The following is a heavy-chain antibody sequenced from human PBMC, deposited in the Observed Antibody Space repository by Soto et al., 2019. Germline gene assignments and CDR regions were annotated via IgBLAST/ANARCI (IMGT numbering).Heavy chain of an antibody. Sequence: TGGSLRLSCAASGFTFSSYAMSWVRQAPGKGLEWVSAISGSGGSTYYADSVKGRFTISRDNSKNTLYLQMNSLRAEDTAVYYCAKGSEYSRPRAKFDYWGQGTLVTVSS. D-gene: IGHD6-6*01. CDR2: ISGSGGST. J-gene: IGHJ4*02. CDR3: AKGSEYSRPRAKFDY. CDR1: GFTFSSYA. V-gene: IGHV3-23*01.